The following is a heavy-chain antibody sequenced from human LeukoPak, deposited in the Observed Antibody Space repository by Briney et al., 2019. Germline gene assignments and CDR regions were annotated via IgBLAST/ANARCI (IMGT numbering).Heavy chain of an antibody. J-gene: IGHJ4*02. Sequence: SETLSLTCTVSGYSISSDYYWGWIRQPPGKGLEWIGSIHHSGRTYYNPSLKSRVTISVDPSKKQFSLKMSSVTSADTAVYYCARGDYPRIDYWGQGTLVTVSS. CDR1: GYSISSDYY. CDR3: ARGDYPRIDY. D-gene: IGHD4-17*01. CDR2: IHHSGRT. V-gene: IGHV4-38-2*02.